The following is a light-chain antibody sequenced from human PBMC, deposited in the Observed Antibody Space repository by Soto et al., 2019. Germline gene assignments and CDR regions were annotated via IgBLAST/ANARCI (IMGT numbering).Light chain of an antibody. J-gene: IGKJ1*01. CDR2: AAS. Sequence: AIQITQSPSSLSASVGDRVTITCRASQGIRNDLGWYQQKPGKAPKLLIYAASSLQSGVPSRFSGSGSGTDFTLTISSLQPEEFATYDCLQDYNYPWTFGQGTKVDIK. CDR1: QGIRND. V-gene: IGKV1-6*01. CDR3: LQDYNYPWT.